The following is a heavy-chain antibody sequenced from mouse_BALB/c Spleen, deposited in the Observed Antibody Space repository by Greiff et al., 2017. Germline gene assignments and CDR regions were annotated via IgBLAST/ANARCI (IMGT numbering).Heavy chain of an antibody. CDR3: AIYDHGGGFAY. V-gene: IGHV5-4*02. D-gene: IGHD2-4*01. CDR1: GFTFSDYY. J-gene: IGHJ3*01. Sequence: EVQRVESGGGLVKPGGSLKLSCAASGFTFSDYYMYWVRQTPEKRLEWVATISDGGSYTYYPDSVKGRFTISRDNAKNNLYLQMSSLKSEDTAMYYCAIYDHGGGFAYWGQGTLVTVSA. CDR2: ISDGGSYT.